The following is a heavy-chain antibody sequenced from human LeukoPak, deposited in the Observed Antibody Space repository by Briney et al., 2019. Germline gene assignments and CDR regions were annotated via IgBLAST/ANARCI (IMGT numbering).Heavy chain of an antibody. V-gene: IGHV1-69*13. CDR2: IIPIFGTA. J-gene: IGHJ5*02. CDR1: GGTFSSYA. CDR3: ARGGIVGATIDWFDP. D-gene: IGHD1-26*01. Sequence: GASVTVSCTASGGTFSSYAISWVRQAPGQGLEWMGGIIPIFGTANYAQKFQGRVTITADESTSTAYMELSSLRSEDTAVYYCARGGIVGATIDWFDPWGQGTLVTVSS.